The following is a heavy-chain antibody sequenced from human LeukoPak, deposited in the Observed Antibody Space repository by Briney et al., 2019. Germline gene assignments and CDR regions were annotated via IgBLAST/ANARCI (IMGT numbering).Heavy chain of an antibody. J-gene: IGHJ6*02. CDR2: ISYDGSNK. CDR1: GVTFSSYW. D-gene: IGHD6-13*01. Sequence: TGGSLRLSCAASGVTFSSYWMSWVRQAPGKGRGWVAVISYDGSNKYYADSVKGRFTISRDNSKNTLYLQMNSLRGEDTAVYYCAKSRAIYSTHGMDVWGQGTTVTVSS. V-gene: IGHV3-30*18. CDR3: AKSRAIYSTHGMDV.